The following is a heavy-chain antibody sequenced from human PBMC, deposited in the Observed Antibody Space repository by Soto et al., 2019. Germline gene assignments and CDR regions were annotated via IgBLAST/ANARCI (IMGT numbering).Heavy chain of an antibody. CDR1: GFTFSNAW. J-gene: IGHJ4*01. CDR3: TTDSYSTIIIVRFDY. CDR2: IKRKTDGGST. D-gene: IGHD3-22*01. Sequence: PGGSLRLSCAASGFTFSNAWINWVRQAPEKKLKWVGRIKRKTDGGSTDYAEPVIGRFAISSVVSNYIVYLQMNSLKIEDTAVYYCTTDSYSTIIIVRFDYWGHGTLVTVSS. V-gene: IGHV3-15*07.